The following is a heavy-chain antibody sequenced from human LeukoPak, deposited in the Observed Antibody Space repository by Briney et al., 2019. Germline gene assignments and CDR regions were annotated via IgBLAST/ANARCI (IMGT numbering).Heavy chain of an antibody. CDR1: GFTFSSYS. V-gene: IGHV3-21*01. D-gene: IGHD3-10*01. Sequence: PGGSLRLSCAASGFTFSSYSVKWVPEAPGEGLEWVSSISSSSSYIYYADSVKGRFTISRDNAKNSLYLQMNSLRAEDTAVYYCARGRILWFGELSSHYGMDVWGKGTTVTVSS. CDR3: ARGRILWFGELSSHYGMDV. J-gene: IGHJ6*04. CDR2: ISSSSSYI.